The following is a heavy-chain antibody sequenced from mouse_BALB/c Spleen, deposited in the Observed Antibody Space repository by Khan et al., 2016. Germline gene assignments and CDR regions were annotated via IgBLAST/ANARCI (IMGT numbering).Heavy chain of an antibody. V-gene: IGHV3-2*02. D-gene: IGHD1-1*01. CDR3: ARFYYGSSYWYFDV. J-gene: IGHJ1*01. CDR2: ISYSGST. Sequence: EVQLQEPGPGLVKPSQSLSLTCTVTGYSITSDYAWNWIRQFPGNKLEWMGYISYSGSTSYNPSLKSRISITRDTSKNQFFLQLNSVTTEDTATYYCARFYYGSSYWYFDVWGAGTTVTVSS. CDR1: GYSITSDYA.